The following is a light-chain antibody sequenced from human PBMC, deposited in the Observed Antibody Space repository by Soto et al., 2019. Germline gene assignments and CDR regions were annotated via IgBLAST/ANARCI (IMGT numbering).Light chain of an antibody. CDR3: GAWDSSLGVVL. CDR1: TSNIENNY. V-gene: IGLV1-51*01. Sequence: QSVLTQSPSMSAAPGDTVNLSCTGSTSNIENNYVSWYQHLPGAAPKLLIYDNDERPSGIPDRFSASKSGTSATLGITGLQIWDEADYYCGAWDSSLGVVLFGGGTKLTVL. J-gene: IGLJ3*02. CDR2: DND.